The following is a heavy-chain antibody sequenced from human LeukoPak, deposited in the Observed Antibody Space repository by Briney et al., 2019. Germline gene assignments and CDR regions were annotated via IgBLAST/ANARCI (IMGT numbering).Heavy chain of an antibody. V-gene: IGHV1-2*02. D-gene: IGHD3-3*01. J-gene: IGHJ3*02. CDR2: INPNSGGT. CDR1: GYTFTGYY. CDR3: AREGPGIFGVAHVAFDI. Sequence: ASVKVSCKASGYTFTGYYMHWVRQAPGQGLEWMGWINPNSGGTNYAQKFHGRVIMTRDTSISTAYMELSRLRSDDTAVYYCAREGPGIFGVAHVAFDIWGQGTMVTVSS.